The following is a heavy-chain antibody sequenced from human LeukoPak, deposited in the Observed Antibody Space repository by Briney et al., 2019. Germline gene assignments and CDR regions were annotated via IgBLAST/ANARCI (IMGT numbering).Heavy chain of an antibody. CDR3: ARGVATINSHYFDY. D-gene: IGHD5-12*01. CDR2: ISAYNGNT. CDR1: GYTFTSYG. Sequence: GASVKVSFKASGYTFTSYGISWVRQAPGQGLEWMGWISAYNGNTNYAQKLQGRVTMTTDTSTSTAYMELRSLRSDDTAVYYCARGVATINSHYFDYWGQGTLVTVSS. V-gene: IGHV1-18*04. J-gene: IGHJ4*02.